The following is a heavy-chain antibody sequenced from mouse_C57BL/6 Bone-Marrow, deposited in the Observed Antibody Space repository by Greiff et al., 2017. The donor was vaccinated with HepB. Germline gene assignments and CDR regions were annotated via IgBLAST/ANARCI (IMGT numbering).Heavy chain of an antibody. CDR3: ARHEYHGSSYVWCFDV. CDR2: FYPGSGSI. Sequence: VQLQQSGAELVKPGASVKLSCKASGYTFTEYTIHWVKQRPGQGLEWIGWFYPGSGSIKYNEKFKDKATLTADKSSSTVYMELSRMTSEDSAVYFWARHEYHGSSYVWCFDVWGTGTTGTVSS. J-gene: IGHJ1*03. V-gene: IGHV1-62-2*01. CDR1: GYTFTEYT. D-gene: IGHD1-1*01.